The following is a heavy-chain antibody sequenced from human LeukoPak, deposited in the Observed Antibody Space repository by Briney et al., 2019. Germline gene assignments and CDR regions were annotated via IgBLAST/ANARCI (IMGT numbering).Heavy chain of an antibody. D-gene: IGHD1-26*01. CDR3: AKYHWREPGAFDI. Sequence: GGSLRFSCAASGCTFSSYAMSWVRQAPGKGLEWVSGISGSGGRTYYADSVKGRFTISRDNSKNTVYLQMNSLRVEDTAVYHCAKYHWREPGAFDIWGQGTMVTVSS. CDR2: ISGSGGRT. CDR1: GCTFSSYA. J-gene: IGHJ3*02. V-gene: IGHV3-23*01.